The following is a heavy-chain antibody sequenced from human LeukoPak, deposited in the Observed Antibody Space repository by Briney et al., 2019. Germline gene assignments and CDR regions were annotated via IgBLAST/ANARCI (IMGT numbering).Heavy chain of an antibody. J-gene: IGHJ6*03. CDR1: GGSISSSSYY. V-gene: IGHV4-39*01. CDR3: ARQTGGDDYYYYYMDV. Sequence: SETLSLTCTVSGGSISSSSYYWGWIRQPPGKGLEWIGSIYYSGSTYYNPSLKSRVTISVDTSKNQFSLKLSSVTAADTAVYYCARQTGGDDYYYYYMDVWGKGTTVTISS. CDR2: IYYSGST. D-gene: IGHD2-21*02.